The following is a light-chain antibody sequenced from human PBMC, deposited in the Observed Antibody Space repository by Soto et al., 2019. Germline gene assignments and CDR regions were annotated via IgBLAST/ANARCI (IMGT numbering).Light chain of an antibody. V-gene: IGKV1-39*01. Sequence: DIQMTQSPSSLSASVGDRVTITCRASQSISSYLNWYQQKPGKASKLLIYAAFSLQSGVPSRFSGSGSGTDFTLTISSLQPEDFATYYCQQSYSALSITFGQGTRLEIK. CDR2: AAF. J-gene: IGKJ5*01. CDR3: QQSYSALSIT. CDR1: QSISSY.